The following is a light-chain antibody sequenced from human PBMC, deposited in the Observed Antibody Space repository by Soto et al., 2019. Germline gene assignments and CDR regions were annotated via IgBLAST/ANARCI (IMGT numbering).Light chain of an antibody. J-gene: IGKJ1*01. V-gene: IGKV3-11*01. CDR1: QSVSSY. Sequence: EIVLTQSPATLSLSPGGRATLSCRASQSVSSYLAWYQQKPGQAPRLLIYDASNRATGIPARFSGSGSGTDFTLTISSLEPEDFAVYYCQQRSNWPPTWTFGQGTKVEIK. CDR3: QQRSNWPPTWT. CDR2: DAS.